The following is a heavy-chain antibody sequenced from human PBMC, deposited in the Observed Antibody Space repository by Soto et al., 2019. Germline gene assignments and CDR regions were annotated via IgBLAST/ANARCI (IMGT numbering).Heavy chain of an antibody. J-gene: IGHJ4*02. D-gene: IGHD1-1*01. CDR2: IIPIFGTA. CDR1: GGTFSSYA. Sequence: SVKVSCKASGGTFSSYAISWVRQAPGQGLEWMGGIIPIFGTANYAQKFQGRVTITADESTSTAYMELSSLRSEDTAVYHCARETGTEPYFDYSGQATLVTVSS. V-gene: IGHV1-69*13. CDR3: ARETGTEPYFDY.